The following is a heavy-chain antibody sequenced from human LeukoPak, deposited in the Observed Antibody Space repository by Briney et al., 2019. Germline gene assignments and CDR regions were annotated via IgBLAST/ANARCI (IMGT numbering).Heavy chain of an antibody. Sequence: PGGSLRLSCAASGFIFSGYWMSWVRQAPGKGLEWVANIKGDGSEKYYVDSVKGRFTISRDNAKNSLYLQMNSLRAEDTAVYYCARDDCSSISCYHNWFDPWGQGTLVTVSS. J-gene: IGHJ5*02. CDR1: GFIFSGYW. V-gene: IGHV3-7*01. D-gene: IGHD2-2*01. CDR3: ARDDCSSISCYHNWFDP. CDR2: IKGDGSEK.